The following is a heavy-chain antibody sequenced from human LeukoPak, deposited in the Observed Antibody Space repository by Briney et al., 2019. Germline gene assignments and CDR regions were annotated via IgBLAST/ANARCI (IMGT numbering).Heavy chain of an antibody. CDR3: ARVDIVVVPAAPYYYYGMDV. CDR2: IKQDGSEK. Sequence: GGSLRLSCAASGFTFSSYWMSWVRQAPGKGLEWVANIKQDGSEKYYVDSVKGRFTISRDNAENSLYLQMNSLRAEDTAVYYCARVDIVVVPAAPYYYYGMDVWGQGTTVTVSS. CDR1: GFTFSSYW. V-gene: IGHV3-7*01. D-gene: IGHD2-2*01. J-gene: IGHJ6*02.